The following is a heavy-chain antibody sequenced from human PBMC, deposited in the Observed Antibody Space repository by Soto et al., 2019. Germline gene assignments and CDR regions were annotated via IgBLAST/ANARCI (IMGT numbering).Heavy chain of an antibody. CDR1: GYTFSTND. Sequence: ASVKVSCKASGYTFSTNDFAWVRQATGQGFEWMGWMNPNNGNAGFAQQFRGRVTMTRNTSITTAYMELSSLRTDDTAVYYCASRKERSGPYYLDLWGQGTLVTVSS. V-gene: IGHV1-8*01. CDR3: ASRKERSGPYYLDL. CDR2: MNPNNGNA. J-gene: IGHJ4*02.